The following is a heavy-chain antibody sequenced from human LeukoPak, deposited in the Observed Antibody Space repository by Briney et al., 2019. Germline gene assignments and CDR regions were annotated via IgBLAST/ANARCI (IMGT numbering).Heavy chain of an antibody. V-gene: IGHV1-2*02. Sequence: ASVKVSCKAFGYTFTSNYMHWVRQAPGQGLEWMGWINPNSGGTNYAQKFQGRVTMTRDTSISTAYMELSRLRSDDTAVYYCARVVPVTSNFDYWGQGTLVTVSS. CDR1: GYTFTSNY. CDR3: ARVVPVTSNFDY. J-gene: IGHJ4*02. CDR2: INPNSGGT. D-gene: IGHD4-17*01.